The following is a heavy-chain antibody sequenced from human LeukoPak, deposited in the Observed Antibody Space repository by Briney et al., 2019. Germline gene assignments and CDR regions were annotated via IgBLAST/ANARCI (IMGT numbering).Heavy chain of an antibody. D-gene: IGHD3-22*01. CDR1: GYSFTTYW. Sequence: GESLKISCKGSGYSFTTYWIGWVRQMPGKGLEWMGIIYPDDSDTRYSPSFQGQVTISADKSISIAYLQWSSLKASDTAMYYCARRDYISAYGQDILDYWGQGTLVTVSS. J-gene: IGHJ4*02. V-gene: IGHV5-51*01. CDR3: ARRDYISAYGQDILDY. CDR2: IYPDDSDT.